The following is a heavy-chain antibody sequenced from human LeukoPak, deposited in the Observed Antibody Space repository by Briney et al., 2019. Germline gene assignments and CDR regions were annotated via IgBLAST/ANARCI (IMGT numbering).Heavy chain of an antibody. V-gene: IGHV3-21*01. CDR2: ISSSSSYI. CDR3: ARDHPSRDSSGYYLDY. Sequence: KAGGSLRLSCAASGFTFSSYSMNWVRQAPGKGLEWVSSISSSSSYIYYADSVKGRFTISRDNAKNSLYLQMNSLRAEDTAVYYCARDHPSRDSSGYYLDYWGQGTLVTVSS. CDR1: GFTFSSYS. D-gene: IGHD3-22*01. J-gene: IGHJ4*02.